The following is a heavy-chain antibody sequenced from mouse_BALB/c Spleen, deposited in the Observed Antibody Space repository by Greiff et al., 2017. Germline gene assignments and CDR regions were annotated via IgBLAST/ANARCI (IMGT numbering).Heavy chain of an antibody. D-gene: IGHD2-1*01. CDR3: ARQGYYGNYEAMDY. Sequence: EVQLVESGGGLVQPGGSLKLSCAASGFTFSSYTMSWVRQTPEKRLEWVAYISNGGGSTYYPDTVKGRFTISRDNAKNTLYLQMSSLKSEDTAMYYCARQGYYGNYEAMDYWGQGTSVTVSS. J-gene: IGHJ4*01. CDR1: GFTFSSYT. V-gene: IGHV5-12-2*01. CDR2: ISNGGGST.